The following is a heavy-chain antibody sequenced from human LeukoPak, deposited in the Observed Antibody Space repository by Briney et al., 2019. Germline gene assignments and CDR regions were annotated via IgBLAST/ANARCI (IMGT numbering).Heavy chain of an antibody. CDR3: AREGPTYDSSGLGSVYYYYGMDV. CDR2: IYYSGST. J-gene: IGHJ6*02. CDR1: GGSISSSSYY. D-gene: IGHD3-22*01. Sequence: PSETLSLTCTVSGGSISSSSYYWGWIRQPPGKGLEWIGSIYYSGSTYYNPSLKSRVTISVDTSKNQFSLKLSSVTAADTAVYYCAREGPTYDSSGLGSVYYYYGMDVWGQGTTVTVSS. V-gene: IGHV4-39*07.